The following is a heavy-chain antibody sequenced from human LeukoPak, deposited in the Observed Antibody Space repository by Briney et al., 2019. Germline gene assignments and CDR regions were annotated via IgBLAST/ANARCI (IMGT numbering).Heavy chain of an antibody. CDR2: IKQDGSEK. CDR3: ARDGRSYYGSGSYSAYYFDY. D-gene: IGHD3-10*01. CDR1: GFTFSSYW. V-gene: IGHV3-7*01. J-gene: IGHJ4*02. Sequence: GGSLRLSCAASGFTFSSYWMSWVRQAPGKGLEWVANIKQDGSEKYYVDSVKGRFTISRDNAKNSLYLQMNSLRAEDTAVYYCARDGRSYYGSGSYSAYYFDYWGQGTLVTASS.